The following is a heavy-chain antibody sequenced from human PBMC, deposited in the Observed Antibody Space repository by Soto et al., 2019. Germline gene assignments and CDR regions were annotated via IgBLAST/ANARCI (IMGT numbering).Heavy chain of an antibody. CDR1: GFTFSSYA. J-gene: IGHJ4*02. CDR3: ARESVSGWPSNDC. Sequence: SGGSLRLSCAASGFTFSSYAMSWVRQAPGKGLEWVAVIWYDGSNKYYADSVKGRFTISRDNSKNTLYLQMNSLRAEDTAVYYCARESVSGWPSNDCWGQGTLVTVSS. CDR2: IWYDGSNK. D-gene: IGHD6-19*01. V-gene: IGHV3-33*08.